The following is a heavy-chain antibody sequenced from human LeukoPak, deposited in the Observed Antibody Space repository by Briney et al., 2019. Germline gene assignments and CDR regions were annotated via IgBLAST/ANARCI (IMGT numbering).Heavy chain of an antibody. V-gene: IGHV4-39*01. Sequence: PSETLSLTCTVSGGSISSSSYYWGWIRQPPGKGLEWIGSIYYSGSTYYNPSLKSRVTISVDTSKNQFSLKLSSVTAADTAVYYCARALSGSYYWFDYWGQGTLVTVSS. J-gene: IGHJ4*02. CDR2: IYYSGST. D-gene: IGHD1-26*01. CDR1: GGSISSSSYY. CDR3: ARALSGSYYWFDY.